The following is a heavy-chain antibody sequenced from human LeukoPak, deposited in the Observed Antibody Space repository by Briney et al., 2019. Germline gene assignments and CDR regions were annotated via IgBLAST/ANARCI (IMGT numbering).Heavy chain of an antibody. Sequence: GGSLRLSCITSGFNFGDYGMSWVRQAPGKGLEWVSFIRSKAYGGTPEYAASVKGRFTISRDDSKSIAYLQMDSLKTEDTALYYCARRGTRSGSIALDYWGQGALVTVSS. J-gene: IGHJ4*02. V-gene: IGHV3-49*04. D-gene: IGHD1-1*01. CDR2: IRSKAYGGTP. CDR3: ARRGTRSGSIALDY. CDR1: GFNFGDYG.